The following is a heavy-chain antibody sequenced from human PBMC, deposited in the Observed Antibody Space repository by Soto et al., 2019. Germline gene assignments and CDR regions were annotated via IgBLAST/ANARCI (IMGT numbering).Heavy chain of an antibody. CDR1: GGSISSYY. CDR2: IYYSGST. V-gene: IGHV4-59*01. J-gene: IGHJ6*03. Sequence: SETLSLTCTVSGGSISSYYWSWIRQPPGKGLEWIGYIYYSGSTNYNPSLKSRVTISVDTSKNQFSLKLSSVTAADTAVYYCARAGSSDYYYNYYYVDVWGKGTTVTVSS. D-gene: IGHD2-2*01. CDR3: ARAGSSDYYYNYYYVDV.